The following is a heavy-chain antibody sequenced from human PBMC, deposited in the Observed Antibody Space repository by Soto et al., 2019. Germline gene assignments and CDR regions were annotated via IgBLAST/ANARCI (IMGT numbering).Heavy chain of an antibody. J-gene: IGHJ4*02. CDR1: GFTFSSYA. CDR3: AKLASSHIVVVTAHYYFDY. CDR2: ISGSGGST. Sequence: GGSLRLSCAASGFTFSSYAMSWVRQAPGKGLEWVSAISGSGGSTYYADSVKGRFTISRDNSKNTLYLQMNSLRAEDTAVYYCAKLASSHIVVVTAHYYFDYWGQGTLVTVSS. D-gene: IGHD2-21*02. V-gene: IGHV3-23*01.